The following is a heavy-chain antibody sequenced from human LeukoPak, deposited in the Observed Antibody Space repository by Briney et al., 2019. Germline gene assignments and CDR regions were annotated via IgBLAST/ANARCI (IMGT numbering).Heavy chain of an antibody. V-gene: IGHV4-39*01. CDR1: GGSISSYY. J-gene: IGHJ4*02. D-gene: IGHD6-13*01. Sequence: SETLSLTCTVSGGSISSYYWGWIRQPPGKGLEWIGSIYYSGSTYYNPSLKSRVTISVDTSKNQFSLKLSSVTAADTAVYYCVRRGSSWTDINPVDYWGQGTLVTVSS. CDR2: IYYSGST. CDR3: VRRGSSWTDINPVDY.